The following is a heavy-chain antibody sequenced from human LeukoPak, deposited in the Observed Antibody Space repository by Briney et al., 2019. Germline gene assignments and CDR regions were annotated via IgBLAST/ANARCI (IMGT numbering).Heavy chain of an antibody. CDR3: ARDVVVVPLY. CDR1: GFTFSSYW. D-gene: IGHD3-22*01. J-gene: IGHJ4*02. CDR2: IKKDGSEK. Sequence: GGSLRLSCAASGFTFSSYWMSWVRQAPGKGLEWVANIKKDGSEKNYVDSAKGRFTISRDNAENSLYLQMNSLRAEDTAVYYCARDVVVVPLYWGRGTLVTVSS. V-gene: IGHV3-7*04.